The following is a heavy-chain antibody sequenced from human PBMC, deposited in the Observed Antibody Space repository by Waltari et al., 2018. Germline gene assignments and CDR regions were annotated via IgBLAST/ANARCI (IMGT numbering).Heavy chain of an antibody. Sequence: EVQLVESGGGLVQPGGSLRLSCVASGLSFSSYEMNWVRQAPGKGLEWVSYISSSGSIIYYADSGKGRFTISRDNAKKSLYLQMNSLRAEDTAVYYCARAQSRDSSSSSWGQGTLVTVSS. CDR3: ARAQSRDSSSSS. V-gene: IGHV3-48*03. CDR2: ISSSGSII. J-gene: IGHJ4*02. CDR1: GLSFSSYE. D-gene: IGHD6-6*01.